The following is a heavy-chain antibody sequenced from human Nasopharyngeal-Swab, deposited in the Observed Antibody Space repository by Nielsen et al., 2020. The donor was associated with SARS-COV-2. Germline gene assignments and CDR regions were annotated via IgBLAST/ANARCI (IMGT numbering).Heavy chain of an antibody. J-gene: IGHJ4*02. D-gene: IGHD3-22*01. CDR3: ARGVTHSQYYYDSSGYWFDY. Sequence: SETLSLTCAVYGGSFSSYYWSWIRQPPGKGLEWIGEINHSGSTNYNPSLKSRVTISVDTSKNQFSLKLSSVTAADTAVYYCARGVTHSQYYYDSSGYWFDYWGQGTLVTVSS. CDR2: INHSGST. V-gene: IGHV4-34*01. CDR1: GGSFSSYY.